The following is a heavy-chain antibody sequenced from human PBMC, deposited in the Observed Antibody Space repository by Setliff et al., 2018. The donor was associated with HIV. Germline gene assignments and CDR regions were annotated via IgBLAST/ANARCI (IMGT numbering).Heavy chain of an antibody. D-gene: IGHD2-2*01. Sequence: PGGSLRLSCAASGFTFSTYWMSWVRQAPGKGLEWVANIKQDGSEKNYADSVKGRFTISRDNAENSLYLQMNSLRAEDTAVYYCARGGYCSSTSCVSLGWFDPWGQGTLVTVSS. V-gene: IGHV3-7*02. J-gene: IGHJ5*02. CDR2: IKQDGSEK. CDR3: ARGGYCSSTSCVSLGWFDP. CDR1: GFTFSTYW.